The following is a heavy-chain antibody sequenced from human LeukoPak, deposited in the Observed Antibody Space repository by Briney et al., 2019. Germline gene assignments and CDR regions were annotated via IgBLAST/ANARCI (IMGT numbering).Heavy chain of an antibody. V-gene: IGHV3-7*01. Sequence: GGSLRLSCAASGFTFSSYWMSWVRQAPGKGLEWAANIKQDGSEKYYVDSVKGRFTISRDNAKNSLYLQMNSPRAEDTAVYYCARVGATYYYDSSGYRSVYFDYWGQGTLVTVSS. CDR1: GFTFSSYW. D-gene: IGHD3-22*01. CDR2: IKQDGSEK. CDR3: ARVGATYYYDSSGYRSVYFDY. J-gene: IGHJ4*02.